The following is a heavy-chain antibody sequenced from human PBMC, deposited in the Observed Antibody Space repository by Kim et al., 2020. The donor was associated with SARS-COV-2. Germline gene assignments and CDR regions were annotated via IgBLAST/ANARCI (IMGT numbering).Heavy chain of an antibody. CDR3: AREAGVPGGYFDSPDSSYYYGMDV. CDR1: GYTFTSYG. CDR2: ISAYNGNT. J-gene: IGHJ6*02. V-gene: IGHV1-18*04. D-gene: IGHD3-9*01. Sequence: ASVKVSCKASGYTFTSYGISWVRQAPGQGLEWMGWISAYNGNTNYAQKLQGRVTMTTDTYTSTAYMELRSLRSDDTAVYYCAREAGVPGGYFDSPDSSYYYGMDVWGQGTTVTVSS.